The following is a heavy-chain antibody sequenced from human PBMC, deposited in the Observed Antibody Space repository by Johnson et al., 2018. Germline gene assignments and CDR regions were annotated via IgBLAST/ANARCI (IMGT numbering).Heavy chain of an antibody. CDR1: GFTFGSRA. Sequence: VQLVESGGGLVQPGGSRRLSCAASGFTFGSRAIPWVRQAPGKGLEWVSTISGNGEDTYYPDSVKGRVILYRDNSKNTLDLQMNTLRAEDTAVYYCATGGHFSHMDFWGKGTTVTVSS. V-gene: IGHV3-23*04. CDR3: ATGGHFSHMDF. CDR2: ISGNGEDT. J-gene: IGHJ6*03.